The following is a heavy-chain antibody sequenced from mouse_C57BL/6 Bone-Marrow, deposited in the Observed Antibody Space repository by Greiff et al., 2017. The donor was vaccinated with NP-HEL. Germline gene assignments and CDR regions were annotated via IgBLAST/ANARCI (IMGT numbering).Heavy chain of an antibody. V-gene: IGHV1-81*01. CDR2: SYPSSGNT. D-gene: IGHD1-1*01. CDR1: GYTFTSYG. Sequence: QVQLKESGAELARPGASVKLSCKASGYTFTSYGISWVKQRTEQGLEWIGASYPSSGNTYYNEKFKGKSTLTADKSYSTAYMELRSLTSEDSAVYFCAILIYYYAYFDYWGQGTTLTVSS. CDR3: AILIYYYAYFDY. J-gene: IGHJ2*01.